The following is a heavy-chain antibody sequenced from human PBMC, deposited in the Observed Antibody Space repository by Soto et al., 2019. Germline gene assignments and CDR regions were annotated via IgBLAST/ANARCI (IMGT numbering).Heavy chain of an antibody. CDR1: GYTFTSYG. Sequence: ASVKVSCKASGYTFTSYGISWVRQAPGQGLEWMGWISTYTGDTNYAQNLQGGVTMTTDTSTNTAYMELRSLRSDDTAVYYCARRTPLTVAGADYYYYYGMDVWGQGTTVTVSS. CDR2: ISTYTGDT. V-gene: IGHV1-18*04. D-gene: IGHD6-19*01. CDR3: ARRTPLTVAGADYYYYYGMDV. J-gene: IGHJ6*02.